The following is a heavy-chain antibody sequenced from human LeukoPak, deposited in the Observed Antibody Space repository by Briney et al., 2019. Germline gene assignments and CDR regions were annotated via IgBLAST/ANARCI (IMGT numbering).Heavy chain of an antibody. CDR3: ARHIAVAYYYYGMDV. CDR1: GYNFTSYW. V-gene: IGHV5-51*01. D-gene: IGHD6-19*01. J-gene: IGHJ6*02. Sequence: GESLKISCKGSGYNFTSYWIGWVRQTPGKGLEWMGIIYPGDSDTRYSPSFQGQVTISADKSISTAYLQWSSLKASDTAMYYCARHIAVAYYYYGMDVWGQGTTVTVSS. CDR2: IYPGDSDT.